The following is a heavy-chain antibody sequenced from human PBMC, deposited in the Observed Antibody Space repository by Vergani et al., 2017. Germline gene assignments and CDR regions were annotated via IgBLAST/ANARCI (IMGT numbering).Heavy chain of an antibody. J-gene: IGHJ5*02. CDR2: IRYDGVKI. Sequence: QVQLVESGGGVVQPGGSLRLSCAASGFTFNSYGMHWVRQAPGKGLEWVTFIRYDGVKIYADSVKGRFTISRDNSKITVYLQMSSLRDEDTAVYYCAKEIGRGFCGGASCYEAWFDPWAQGTLVTVSS. CDR3: AKEIGRGFCGGASCYEAWFDP. D-gene: IGHD2-15*01. CDR1: GFTFNSYG. V-gene: IGHV3-30*02.